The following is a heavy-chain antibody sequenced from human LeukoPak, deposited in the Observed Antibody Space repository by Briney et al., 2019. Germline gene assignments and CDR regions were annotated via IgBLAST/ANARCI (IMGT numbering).Heavy chain of an antibody. CDR1: GASISSGSYY. V-gene: IGHV4-61*02. D-gene: IGHD2-21*02. J-gene: IGHJ1*01. Sequence: PSETLSLTCTVSGASISSGSYYWGWIRQPAGKGLEWIGRIYTSGSTNYNPSLKSRVTISVDTSKNQFSLKLIAVTAADTAVYYCARGPYCGGDCYSHEYFQHWGQGTLVTVSS. CDR3: ARGPYCGGDCYSHEYFQH. CDR2: IYTSGST.